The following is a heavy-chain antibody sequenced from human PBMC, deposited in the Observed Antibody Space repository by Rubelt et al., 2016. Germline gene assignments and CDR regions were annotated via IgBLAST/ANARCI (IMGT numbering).Heavy chain of an antibody. CDR2: IIPIFGTA. CDR1: GGTFSSYA. J-gene: IGHJ3*02. Sequence: QVQLVQSGAEVKKPGSSVKVSCKASGGTFSSYAIGWVRQAPGQGLEWMGGIIPIFGTANYAQKFQGRVTITADESTSTAYMELSSLRSEDTAVYYCARGGAAAADDNDAFDIWGQGTMVTVSS. V-gene: IGHV1-69*01. CDR3: ARGGAAAADDNDAFDI. D-gene: IGHD6-13*01.